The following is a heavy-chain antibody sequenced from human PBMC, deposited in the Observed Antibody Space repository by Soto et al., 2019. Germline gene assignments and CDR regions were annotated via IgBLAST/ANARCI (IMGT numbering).Heavy chain of an antibody. CDR3: AREFGVAVAGVGRWFDP. Sequence: QVQLQESGPGLVKPSETLSLTCTVSGGSVSSGSYYWSWIRQPPGKGLECIGYIYYSGSTNYNPSLKSRVTISVDTSKNQFSLKLSSVTAADTAVYYCAREFGVAVAGVGRWFDPWGQGTLVTVSS. D-gene: IGHD6-19*01. CDR2: IYYSGST. V-gene: IGHV4-61*01. CDR1: GGSVSSGSYY. J-gene: IGHJ5*02.